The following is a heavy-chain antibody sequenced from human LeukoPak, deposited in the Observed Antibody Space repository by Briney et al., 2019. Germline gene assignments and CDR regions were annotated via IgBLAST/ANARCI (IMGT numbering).Heavy chain of an antibody. D-gene: IGHD3-10*01. J-gene: IGHJ4*02. V-gene: IGHV1-69*06. CDR3: ARAEGRITMVRPSLTQFDY. CDR1: GGTFSSYA. CDR2: IIPIFGTA. Sequence: ASVKVSCKASGGTFSSYAISWVRQAPGQGLEWMGGIIPIFGTANYAQKFQGRVTITADKSTSTAYMELSSLRSEDTAVYYCARAEGRITMVRPSLTQFDYWGQGTLVTVSS.